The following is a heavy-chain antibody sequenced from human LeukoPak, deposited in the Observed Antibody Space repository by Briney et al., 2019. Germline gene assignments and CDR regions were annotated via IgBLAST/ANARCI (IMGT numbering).Heavy chain of an antibody. CDR2: ISGSGGST. CDR3: ARHYSYDYVWGSYRLEPFDY. Sequence: GGSLRLSCAASGFTFSSYAMSWVCQAPGKGLEWVSAISGSGGSTYYADSVKGRFTISRDSSKNTLYLQMNSLRAEDTAVYYCARHYSYDYVWGSYRLEPFDYWGQGTLVTVSS. V-gene: IGHV3-23*01. J-gene: IGHJ4*02. CDR1: GFTFSSYA. D-gene: IGHD3-16*02.